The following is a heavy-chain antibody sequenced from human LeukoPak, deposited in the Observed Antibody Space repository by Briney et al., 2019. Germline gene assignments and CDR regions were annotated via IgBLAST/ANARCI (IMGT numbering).Heavy chain of an antibody. V-gene: IGHV5-51*01. CDR3: ARRYYDFWSGYSSWFDP. CDR1: GYSFTSYW. CDR2: IYPGDSDT. Sequence: LGESLKISCKSSGYSFTSYWIGWVRQMPGNGLEWMGIIYPGDSDTRYSPSFQGQVTISADKSISTAYLQWSSLKASDTAMYYCARRYYDFWSGYSSWFDPWGQGTLVTVSS. D-gene: IGHD3-3*01. J-gene: IGHJ5*02.